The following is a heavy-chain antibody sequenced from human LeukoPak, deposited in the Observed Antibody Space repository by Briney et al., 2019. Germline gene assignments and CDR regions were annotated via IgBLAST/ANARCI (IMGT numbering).Heavy chain of an antibody. Sequence: ASGKVSCNASGYTFTSYGISWVRQATSHGLECMRWISAYNGNTIYAPKFQGRVAMTPDTYTSPIYMGMRRVRSDDTAVYYCARLYCSSTSCSAYHFDYWGQEPWSPSPQ. D-gene: IGHD2-2*01. CDR2: ISAYNGNT. J-gene: IGHJ4*01. V-gene: IGHV1-18*01. CDR1: GYTFTSYG. CDR3: ARLYCSSTSCSAYHFDY.